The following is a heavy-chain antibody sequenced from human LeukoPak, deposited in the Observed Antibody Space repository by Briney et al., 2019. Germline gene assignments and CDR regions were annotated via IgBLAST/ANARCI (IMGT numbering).Heavy chain of an antibody. D-gene: IGHD6-13*01. V-gene: IGHV3-23*01. CDR2: ISAGAGT. J-gene: IGHJ4*02. CDR1: GFTFSSYA. CDR3: AKEPRYSSSWYGDY. Sequence: GGSLRPSCAASGFTFSSYAMTWVRQAPGKGLEWVSGISAGAGTYYADSVTGRFTVSRDNSKNILYLQMNSLRAEDTAVYYCAKEPRYSSSWYGDYWGQGTLVTVSS.